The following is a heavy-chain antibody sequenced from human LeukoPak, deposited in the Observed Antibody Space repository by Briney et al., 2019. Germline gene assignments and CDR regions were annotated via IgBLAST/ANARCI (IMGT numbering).Heavy chain of an antibody. CDR3: AKEYYYDSSGYLSDAFDI. J-gene: IGHJ3*02. D-gene: IGHD3-22*01. CDR2: ISSDGSKI. Sequence: GGSLRLSCAASGFTFSGYAMHWVRQAPGKGLEWVAIISSDGSKIYYADSVKGRFTISRDNSKNTLYLQMNSLRAEDTAVYYCAKEYYYDSSGYLSDAFDIWGQGTMVTVSS. CDR1: GFTFSGYA. V-gene: IGHV3-30*04.